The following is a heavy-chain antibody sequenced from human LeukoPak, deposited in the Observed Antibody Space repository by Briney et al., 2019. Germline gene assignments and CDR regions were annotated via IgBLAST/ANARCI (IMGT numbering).Heavy chain of an antibody. J-gene: IGHJ5*02. CDR3: AREGYDYGDVLVGSDNWFDP. D-gene: IGHD4-17*01. V-gene: IGHV1-2*04. Sequence: ASVKVSCKASGYTFTGYYMHWVRQAPGQGLEWMGWINPNSGGTNYAQKFQGWVTMTRDTSISTAYMELSRLRSDDTAVYYCAREGYDYGDVLVGSDNWFDPWGQGTLVTVSS. CDR2: INPNSGGT. CDR1: GYTFTGYY.